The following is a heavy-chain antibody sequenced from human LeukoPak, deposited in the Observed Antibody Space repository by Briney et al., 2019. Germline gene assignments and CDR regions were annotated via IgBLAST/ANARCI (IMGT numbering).Heavy chain of an antibody. D-gene: IGHD3-22*01. J-gene: IGHJ4*02. CDR1: GGSFSGYY. Sequence: SETLSLTRAVYGGSFSGYYWSWIRQPPGKGLEWIGEINHSGSTNYNPSLKSRVTISVDTSKNQFSLKLSSVTAADTAVYYCAITDSSGYYCDYWGQGTLVTVSS. CDR2: INHSGST. CDR3: AITDSSGYYCDY. V-gene: IGHV4-34*01.